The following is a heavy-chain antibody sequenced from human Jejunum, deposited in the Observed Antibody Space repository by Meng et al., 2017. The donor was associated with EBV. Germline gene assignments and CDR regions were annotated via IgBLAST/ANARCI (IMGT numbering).Heavy chain of an antibody. V-gene: IGHV1-8*01. CDR1: GFTFTNYD. CDR2: MNPSNGKT. J-gene: IGHJ5*02. D-gene: IGHD3-3*01. CDR3: ARGAQPIDL. Sequence: QVQLVQSWAEVKKPGASVKVSCKASGFTFTNYDINWVRQASGQGLEWMGWMNPSNGKTGYAQKFQGRVTMTRDASTSTAYMELSSLRSDDTAVYFCARGAQPIDLWGQGTLVTVS.